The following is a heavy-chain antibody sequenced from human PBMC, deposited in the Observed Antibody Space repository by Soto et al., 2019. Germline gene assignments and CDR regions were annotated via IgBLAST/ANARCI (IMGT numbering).Heavy chain of an antibody. CDR3: ARQIAVAGTLDAFDI. CDR2: RNPNSGNT. J-gene: IGHJ3*02. D-gene: IGHD6-19*01. Sequence: QVQLVQSGAEVKKPGASVKVSCKASGYTFTSYDINWVRQATGQGLEWMGWRNPNSGNTGYAQKFQGRVTMTRNTSIRRAYMELSSLRSEDTAVYYCARQIAVAGTLDAFDIWGQGTMVTVSS. V-gene: IGHV1-8*01. CDR1: GYTFTSYD.